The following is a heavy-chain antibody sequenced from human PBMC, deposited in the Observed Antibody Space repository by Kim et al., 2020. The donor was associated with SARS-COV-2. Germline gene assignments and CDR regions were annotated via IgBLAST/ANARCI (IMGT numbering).Heavy chain of an antibody. CDR3: ARLGSHYYDSSGYYY. CDR1: GGSISSYY. D-gene: IGHD3-22*01. CDR2: IYYSGST. J-gene: IGHJ4*02. V-gene: IGHV4-59*08. Sequence: SETLSLTCTVSGGSISSYYWSWIRQPPGKGLEWIGYIYYSGSTNYNPSLKSRVTISVDTSKNQFSLKLSSVTAADTAVYYCARLGSHYYDSSGYYYWGQGTLVTVSS.